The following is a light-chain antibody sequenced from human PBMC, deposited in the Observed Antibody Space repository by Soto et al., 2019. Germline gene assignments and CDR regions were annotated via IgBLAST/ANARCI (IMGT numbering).Light chain of an antibody. Sequence: EIVLTQSPATLSLSPGERATLSCRASQRVSSYLARYQQKPGQAPRVLIYDASTRATGVPARFSGSGSGTEFTLTISSLQSEDFAVYYCQQYNNWPRTFGQGTRLEIK. J-gene: IGKJ5*01. V-gene: IGKV3-15*01. CDR2: DAS. CDR3: QQYNNWPRT. CDR1: QRVSSY.